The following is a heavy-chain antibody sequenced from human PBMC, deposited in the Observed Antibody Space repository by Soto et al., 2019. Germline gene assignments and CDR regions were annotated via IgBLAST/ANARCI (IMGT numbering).Heavy chain of an antibody. CDR2: ISAYNGNT. V-gene: IGHV1-18*01. Sequence: EASVKVSCKASGYTFTSYGISWVRQAPGQGLEWMGWISAYNGNTNYAQKLQGRVTMTTDTSTSTAYMELRSLRSDDTAVYYCSRFRITIFGVPYPGDYYYMDVWGKGTTVTVSS. CDR3: SRFRITIFGVPYPGDYYYMDV. D-gene: IGHD3-3*01. CDR1: GYTFTSYG. J-gene: IGHJ6*03.